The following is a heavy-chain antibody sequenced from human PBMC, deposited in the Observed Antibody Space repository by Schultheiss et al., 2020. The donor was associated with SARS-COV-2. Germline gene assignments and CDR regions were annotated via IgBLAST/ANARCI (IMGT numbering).Heavy chain of an antibody. CDR1: GGSFSGYY. CDR3: ARYPITMMGSYYYYYMDV. J-gene: IGHJ6*03. D-gene: IGHD3-22*01. Sequence: SQTLSLTCAVYGGSFSGYYWSWIRQPPGKGLEWIGYIFHSGSTYSNPSVKSRVTISVDTSKSQFSLRLRSVTAADTAVYYCARYPITMMGSYYYYYMDVWGKGTTVTVSS. CDR2: IFHSGST. V-gene: IGHV4-34*12.